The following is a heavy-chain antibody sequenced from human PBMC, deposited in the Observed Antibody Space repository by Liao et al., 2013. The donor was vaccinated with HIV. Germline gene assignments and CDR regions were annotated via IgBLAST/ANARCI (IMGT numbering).Heavy chain of an antibody. CDR3: ARGWSGYPYNWFDP. D-gene: IGHD3-3*01. V-gene: IGHV4-34*01. CDR1: GGSLSGYY. Sequence: QVQLQQWGAGLLKPSETLSLTCAVYGGSLSGYYWSWIRQPPGKGLEWIGEINHSGSTNYNPSLKSRVTISVDTSKNQFSLKLSSVTAADTAVYYCARGWSGYPYNWFDPWGQGTLVTVSS. J-gene: IGHJ5*02. CDR2: INHSGST.